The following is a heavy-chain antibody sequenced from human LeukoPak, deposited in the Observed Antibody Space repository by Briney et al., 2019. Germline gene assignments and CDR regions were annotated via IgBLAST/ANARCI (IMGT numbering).Heavy chain of an antibody. J-gene: IGHJ5*02. CDR2: FYNSGSS. CDR1: GGSISDYY. CDR3: ARESTNWFDP. Sequence: SETLSLTCTVSGGSISDYYRGWIRQPPGKGLEWIGYFYNSGSSTYNPSLKSRVTISVDTSKNQFSLKLRSVTAADTAVYYCARESTNWFDPWGQGTLVTVSS. V-gene: IGHV4-59*01.